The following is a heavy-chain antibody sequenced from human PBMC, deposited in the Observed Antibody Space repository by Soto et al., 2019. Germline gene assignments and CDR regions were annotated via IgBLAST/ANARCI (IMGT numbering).Heavy chain of an antibody. CDR1: GFTFRTYG. J-gene: IGHJ4*02. V-gene: IGHV3-30*03. CDR2: TATDGSDQ. Sequence: QVQLVESGGGVVQPGRSLRLSCEGSGFTFRTYGIHWVRQAPGKGLEWVAVTATDGSDQRYADSVKGRFTISRDNSKNTLYLQMNSPRIEDTAVYYCARDDYGGNTHFLDYWGQGALVTVSS. D-gene: IGHD4-17*01. CDR3: ARDDYGGNTHFLDY.